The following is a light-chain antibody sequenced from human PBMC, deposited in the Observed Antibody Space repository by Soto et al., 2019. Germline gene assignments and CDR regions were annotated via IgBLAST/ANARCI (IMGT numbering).Light chain of an antibody. CDR1: QSVSSSY. J-gene: IGKJ2*01. V-gene: IGKV3-20*01. CDR2: GAS. CDR3: QQYGCSPYT. Sequence: EIVLTQSPGTLSLSPGERATLSCRASQSVSSSYIAWFQQKPGQAPRLLIYGASSRATGIPDRFSGSGSGTEFALTISRLEPEDFAVYYCQQYGCSPYTFGQGTKLEIK.